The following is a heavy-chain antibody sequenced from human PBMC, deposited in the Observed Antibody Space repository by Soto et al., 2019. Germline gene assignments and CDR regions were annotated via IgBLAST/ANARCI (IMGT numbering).Heavy chain of an antibody. D-gene: IGHD4-17*01. CDR1: GFTFSSYE. CDR2: ISSSGSTI. V-gene: IGHV3-48*03. Sequence: GGALRLSCAASGFTFSSYEMNWVRQAPGKGLEWVSYISSSGSTIYYADSVKGRFTISRGNAKNSLYLQMNSLRAEDTAVYYCARETTVTTCFDYWGQGTLVTVSS. CDR3: ARETTVTTCFDY. J-gene: IGHJ4*02.